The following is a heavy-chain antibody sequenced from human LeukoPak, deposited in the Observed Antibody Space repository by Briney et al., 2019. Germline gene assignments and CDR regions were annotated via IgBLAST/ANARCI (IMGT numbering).Heavy chain of an antibody. CDR1: GFTFSSYA. CDR2: ISYDGSNK. Sequence: GGSLRLSCGASGFTFSSYAMHWVRQAPGKGLEWVAVISYDGSNKYYADSVKGRFTISRDNSKNTLYLQMNSLRAEDTAVYYCARVPYSSSWQRSGYFDYWGQGTLVTVSS. CDR3: ARVPYSSSWQRSGYFDY. J-gene: IGHJ4*02. V-gene: IGHV3-30*01. D-gene: IGHD6-13*01.